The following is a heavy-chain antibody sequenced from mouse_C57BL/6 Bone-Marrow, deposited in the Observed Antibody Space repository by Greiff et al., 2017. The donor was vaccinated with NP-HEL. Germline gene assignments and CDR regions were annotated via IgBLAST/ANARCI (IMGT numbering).Heavy chain of an antibody. V-gene: IGHV1-9*01. Sequence: VQLQQSGAELMKPGASVKLSCKATGYTFTGYWIEWVKQRPGHGLEWIGEILPGSGSTNYNEKFKGKATFTADTSSNTAYMQLDCLTTEDSAIYSSARFPPITTVPHWYFDVWGTGTTVTVTS. D-gene: IGHD1-1*01. J-gene: IGHJ1*03. CDR1: GYTFTGYW. CDR3: ARFPPITTVPHWYFDV. CDR2: ILPGSGST.